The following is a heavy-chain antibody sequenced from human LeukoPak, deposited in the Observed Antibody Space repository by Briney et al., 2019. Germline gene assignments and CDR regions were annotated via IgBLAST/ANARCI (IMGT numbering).Heavy chain of an antibody. J-gene: IGHJ5*02. D-gene: IGHD2-15*01. CDR1: GGSISSGGYS. Sequence: SETLSLTCTVSGGSISSGGYSWSWIRQPPGKGLEWIGYIYHSGSTYYNPSLKSRVTISVDRSKNQFSLKLSSVTAADTAVYYCARGYCSGGSCYRGANWFDPWGQGTLVTVSS. CDR3: ARGYCSGGSCYRGANWFDP. V-gene: IGHV4-30-2*01. CDR2: IYHSGST.